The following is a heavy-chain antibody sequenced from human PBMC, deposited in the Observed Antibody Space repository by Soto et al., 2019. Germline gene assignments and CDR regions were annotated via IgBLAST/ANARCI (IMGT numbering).Heavy chain of an antibody. CDR3: ARAGLVVDELAH. D-gene: IGHD3-10*01. CDR1: GYTFDSDG. V-gene: IGHV1-18*01. Sequence: QVQLVQSGAEVKKPGASVKVSCKASGYTFDSDGISWVRQAPGQGPEWMGWIGAYNDDTYYAQNFQDRVTMTTDILTKTAYMEVRSLQPDDTAVYYCARAGLVVDELAHWGQGTLISVSS. CDR2: IGAYNDDT. J-gene: IGHJ4*02.